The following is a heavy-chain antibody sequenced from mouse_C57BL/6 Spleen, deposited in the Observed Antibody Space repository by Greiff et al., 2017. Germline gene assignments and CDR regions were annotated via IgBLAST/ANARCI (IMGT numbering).Heavy chain of an antibody. CDR2: ISYDGSN. CDR1: GYSITSGYY. D-gene: IGHD2-4*01. CDR3: ASFCYDYDGFAD. Sequence: DVKLQESGPGLVKPSQSLSLTCSVTGYSITSGYYWNWIRQFPGNKLEWMGYISYDGSNNYNPSLKNRISITRDTSKNQFFLKLNSVNTEDTATYYCASFCYDYDGFADWGQGTLVTVSA. V-gene: IGHV3-6*01. J-gene: IGHJ3*01.